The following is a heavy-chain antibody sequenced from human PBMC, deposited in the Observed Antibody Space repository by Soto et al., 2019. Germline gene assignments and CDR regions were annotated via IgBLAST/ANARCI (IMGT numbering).Heavy chain of an antibody. J-gene: IGHJ4*02. V-gene: IGHV3-33*01. Sequence: QVQLVESGGGVVRPGTSLRLSCAATGFSFSAHGMHLVRPAPGKGLEWLAVINDGSEEGYASSVRGRFTISRDSARNILYLQVDNLISEDSARYYCARDDLFVDNGIDHWGQGTLVTGSS. D-gene: IGHD1-1*01. CDR1: GFSFSAHG. CDR2: INDGSEE. CDR3: ARDDLFVDNGIDH.